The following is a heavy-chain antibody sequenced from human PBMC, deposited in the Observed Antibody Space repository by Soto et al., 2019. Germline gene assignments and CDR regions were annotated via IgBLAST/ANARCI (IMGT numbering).Heavy chain of an antibody. CDR2: IYTSGST. J-gene: IGHJ5*01. CDR1: GGSISSYY. CDR3: ARDPYSHTNWLDS. Sequence: SETLSLTCTVSGGSISSYYWSWIRQPAGKGLEWIGRIYTSGSTNYNPSLKSRVTMSVDTSKNQFSLELSSVTAADTAVYYCARDPYSHTNWLDSRGQATLLTLSS. D-gene: IGHD4-4*01. V-gene: IGHV4-4*07.